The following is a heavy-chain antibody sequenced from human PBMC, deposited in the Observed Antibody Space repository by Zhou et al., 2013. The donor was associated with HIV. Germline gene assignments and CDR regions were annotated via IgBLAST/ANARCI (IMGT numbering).Heavy chain of an antibody. CDR3: ARGRGHRSGYYDG. CDR1: GGTFSNYA. CDR2: INPFGGST. D-gene: IGHD3-16*01. J-gene: IGHJ3*01. Sequence: QVQLVQSGAEVKRPGSSVKVSCKASGGTFSNYAISWVRQAPGQGLEWMGIINPFGGSTSYAQKFQGRVTMTRDTSTSTVYMELSSLRFEDTAVYYCARGRGHRSGYYDGWGQGTMVTVSS. V-gene: IGHV1-46*01.